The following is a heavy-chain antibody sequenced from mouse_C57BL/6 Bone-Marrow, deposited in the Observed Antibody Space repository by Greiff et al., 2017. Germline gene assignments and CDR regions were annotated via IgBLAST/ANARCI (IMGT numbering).Heavy chain of an antibody. D-gene: IGHD1-1*01. CDR3: ARNIYYYGSSRDY. J-gene: IGHJ2*01. CDR2: IWSGGST. CDR1: GFSLTSYG. Sequence: VQLQQSGPGLVQPSQSLSITCTVSGFSLTSYGVHWVRQSPGKGLEWLGVIWSGGSTDYNAAFISRLSISKDNSKSQVFFKMNSLQADDTAIYYWARNIYYYGSSRDYWGQGTTLTVSS. V-gene: IGHV2-2*01.